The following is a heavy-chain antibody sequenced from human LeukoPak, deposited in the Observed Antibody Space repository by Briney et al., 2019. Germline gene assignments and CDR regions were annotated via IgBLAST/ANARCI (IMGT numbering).Heavy chain of an antibody. J-gene: IGHJ4*02. CDR3: ATGYTSNCPYN. D-gene: IGHD6-13*01. CDR1: GYSISSGYY. V-gene: IGHV4-38-2*02. Sequence: SETLSLTCTVSGYSISSGYYWGWIRQPPGKGLEWIGSTYHSGSTYYNPSLKSRVTILVDTSKNQFSLKLRSVTAADTAVYYCATGYTSNCPYNWGQGTLVTVSS. CDR2: TYHSGST.